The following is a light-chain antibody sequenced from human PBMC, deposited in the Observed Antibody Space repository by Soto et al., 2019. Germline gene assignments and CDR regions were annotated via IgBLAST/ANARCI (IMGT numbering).Light chain of an antibody. Sequence: QSVLTQPRSVSGATGQRVTTSRTGSSSNIGAGYDVHWYQQLPGTAPKLLIYGNSNRPSGVPDRFSGSKSGTSASLAITGLQAEDEADYYCQSYDGSLRARRVFGTGTKVTAL. J-gene: IGLJ1*01. V-gene: IGLV1-40*01. CDR3: QSYDGSLRARRV. CDR2: GNS. CDR1: SSNIGAGYD.